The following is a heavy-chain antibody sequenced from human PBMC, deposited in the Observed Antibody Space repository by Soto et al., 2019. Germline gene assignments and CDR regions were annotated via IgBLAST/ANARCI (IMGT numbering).Heavy chain of an antibody. CDR2: ITGSGGST. D-gene: IGHD5-18*01. CDR1: GFTLSSYS. V-gene: IGHV3-23*01. Sequence: GGSLILSCAASGFTLSSYSMSWVRQAPGKGLEWVSAITGSGGSTYYADSVKGRFTISRDNSKNTLYLQMNSLRAEDTAVYYCAKEGDLIGYNYGSCFDYWGQGTLVTVSS. J-gene: IGHJ4*02. CDR3: AKEGDLIGYNYGSCFDY.